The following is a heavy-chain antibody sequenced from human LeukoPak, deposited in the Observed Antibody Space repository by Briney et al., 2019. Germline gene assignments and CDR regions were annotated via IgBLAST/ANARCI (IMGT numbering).Heavy chain of an antibody. CDR2: INHSGST. J-gene: IGHJ5*02. D-gene: IGHD3-10*01. Sequence: SETLSLTCAVYGGSFSGSSWTWIRKPQGKGWKWIGEINHSGSTNYNPSLKSRVTISVDTSKNQFSLKLSSVTAADTAVYYCARVGPRSGSYYNVNPWGQGTLVTVSS. CDR1: GGSFSGSS. CDR3: ARVGPRSGSYYNVNP. V-gene: IGHV4-34*01.